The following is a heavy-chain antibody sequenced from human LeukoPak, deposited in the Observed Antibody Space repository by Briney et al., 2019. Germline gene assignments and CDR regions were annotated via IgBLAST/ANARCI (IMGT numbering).Heavy chain of an antibody. J-gene: IGHJ6*03. CDR2: IYPGDSDT. V-gene: IGHV5-51*01. CDR3: ARHAGGGQQLGDMDV. D-gene: IGHD6-13*01. Sequence: PGESLKISCKGSGYSFTSYWIGWVRQMPGKDLEWMGIIYPGDSDTRYSPSFQGQVTISADKSISTAYLQWSSLKASDTAMYYCARHAGGGQQLGDMDVWGKGTTVTVSS. CDR1: GYSFTSYW.